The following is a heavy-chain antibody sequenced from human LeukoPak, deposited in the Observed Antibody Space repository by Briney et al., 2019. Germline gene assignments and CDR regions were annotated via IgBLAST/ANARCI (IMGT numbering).Heavy chain of an antibody. Sequence: SETLSLTCSVSGGSINNYYWSWIRQPPRKGLEWIGYIYYSGSTNYNPSLKSRVTISVDTSKNQFSLKLSSVTAADTAVYYCARGSVGATLDYWGQGTLVTVSS. CDR1: GGSINNYY. D-gene: IGHD1-26*01. J-gene: IGHJ4*02. CDR3: ARGSVGATLDY. V-gene: IGHV4-59*01. CDR2: IYYSGST.